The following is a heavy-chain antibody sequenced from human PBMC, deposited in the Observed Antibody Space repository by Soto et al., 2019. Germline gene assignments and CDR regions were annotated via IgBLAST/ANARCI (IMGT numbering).Heavy chain of an antibody. D-gene: IGHD3-3*01. Sequence: GGSLRLSCAASGFTFSAYAMTWVRQAPGKGLEWVSSVSRSGHPTYYADPVKGRFTISRDNSNNTLFLQMSSLRAEDTAVYYCAKDVSEDFWSGPHYWGQGTLVTVSS. CDR3: AKDVSEDFWSGPHY. CDR2: VSRSGHPT. J-gene: IGHJ4*02. CDR1: GFTFSAYA. V-gene: IGHV3-23*01.